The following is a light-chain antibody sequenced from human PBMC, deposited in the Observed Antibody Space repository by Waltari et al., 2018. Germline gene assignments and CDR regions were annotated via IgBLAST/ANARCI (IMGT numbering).Light chain of an antibody. CDR3: ASYTSGSTHVA. Sequence: QSALTPPASVPGSPGQSTTISCTGARSDIGAYHYVSWYQQFPGKAPKHIIYDVVKRPSGGSNRCSGSKSGDSASPTISGLQVDDEAHYHCASYTSGSTHVAFGGGTQVTVL. CDR1: RSDIGAYHY. V-gene: IGLV2-14*01. J-gene: IGLJ2*01. CDR2: DVV.